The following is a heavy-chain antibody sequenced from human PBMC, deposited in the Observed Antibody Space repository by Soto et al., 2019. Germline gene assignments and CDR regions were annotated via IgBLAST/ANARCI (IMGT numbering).Heavy chain of an antibody. V-gene: IGHV3-30*18. CDR2: ISYDGSNK. Sequence: GGSLRLSCAASGFTFSSYGMHWVRQAPGKGLEWVAVISYDGSNKYYADSVKGRFTISRDNSKNTLYLQMNSLRAEDTAVYYCAKEVRGVIYYYYGMDVWGQGTTVTVSS. CDR3: AKEVRGVIYYYYGMDV. CDR1: GFTFSSYG. J-gene: IGHJ6*02. D-gene: IGHD3-10*01.